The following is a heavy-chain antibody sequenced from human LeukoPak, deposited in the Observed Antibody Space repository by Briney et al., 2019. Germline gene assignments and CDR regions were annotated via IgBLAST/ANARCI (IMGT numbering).Heavy chain of an antibody. J-gene: IGHJ4*02. Sequence: QAGGSLRLSCAASGFTFSSYGTHWVRQAPGKGLEWGAFIRYDGSNKYYADSVKGRFTISRDNSKNTLYLQMNSLRAEDTAVYYCAKSGYSYGKYYFDYWDQGTLVTVSS. V-gene: IGHV3-30*02. CDR3: AKSGYSYGKYYFDY. CDR2: IRYDGSNK. D-gene: IGHD5-18*01. CDR1: GFTFSSYG.